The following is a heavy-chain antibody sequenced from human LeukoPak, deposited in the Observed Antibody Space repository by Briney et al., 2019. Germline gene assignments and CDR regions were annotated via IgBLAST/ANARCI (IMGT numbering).Heavy chain of an antibody. D-gene: IGHD3-22*01. CDR1: GYTFTSYH. Sequence: ASVKVSCKASGYTFTSYHMHWVRQAPGQGLEWMGIINPSGGTTNYAQKFRGRVTMTRDTSISTAYMELSRLRSDDTAVYYCARLASLYDSSGYYWGDYWGQGTLVTVSS. CDR3: ARLASLYDSSGYYWGDY. CDR2: INPSGGTT. J-gene: IGHJ4*02. V-gene: IGHV1-46*01.